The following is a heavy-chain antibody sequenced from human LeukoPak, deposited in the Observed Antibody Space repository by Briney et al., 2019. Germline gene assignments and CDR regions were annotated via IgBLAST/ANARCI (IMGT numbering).Heavy chain of an antibody. CDR1: GGSISSGGYY. D-gene: IGHD6-19*01. V-gene: IGHV4-31*03. J-gene: IGHJ4*02. Sequence: KTSETLSLTCTVSGGSISSGGYYWSWIRQHPGKGLEWIGYIYYSGSTYYNPSLKSRVTISVDTSKNQFSLKLSSVTAADTAVYYCARDFAAVAGGDYWGQGTLVTVSS. CDR2: IYYSGST. CDR3: ARDFAAVAGGDY.